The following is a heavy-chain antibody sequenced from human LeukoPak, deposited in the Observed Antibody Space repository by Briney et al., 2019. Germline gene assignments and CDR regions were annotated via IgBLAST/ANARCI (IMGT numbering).Heavy chain of an antibody. V-gene: IGHV1-24*01. CDR3: ASTPSYYYGSGSYYGMDV. Sequence: ASVKVSCKVSGYTLTELSMHWVRQAPGKGLEWMGGFDPEDGETIYAQKFQGRVTMTEDTSTDTAYMELSSLRSEDTAVYYCASTPSYYYGSGSYYGMDVWGQGTTVTVSS. CDR2: FDPEDGET. CDR1: GYTLTELS. D-gene: IGHD3-10*01. J-gene: IGHJ6*02.